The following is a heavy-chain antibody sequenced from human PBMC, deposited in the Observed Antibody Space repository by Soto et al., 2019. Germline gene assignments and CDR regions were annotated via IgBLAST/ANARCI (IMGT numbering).Heavy chain of an antibody. J-gene: IGHJ4*02. D-gene: IGHD2-8*02. CDR3: ARVPPGQEIDY. V-gene: IGHV1-8*01. Sequence: QVQLVQSGAEVKKPGASVKVSCRASGYTFTNYEISWVRQATGQGLEWMGWMNPNSGNTGYAQKFQDRVTMTRNTSMSTAYMELSSLRSEDTAVYSCARVPPGQEIDYWGQGTLVTVSS. CDR2: MNPNSGNT. CDR1: GYTFTNYE.